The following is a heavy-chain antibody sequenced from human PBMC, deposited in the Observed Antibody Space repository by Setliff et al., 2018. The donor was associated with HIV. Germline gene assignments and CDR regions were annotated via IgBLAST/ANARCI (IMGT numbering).Heavy chain of an antibody. J-gene: IGHJ2*01. CDR3: ARHDGTYCGGDCYLLGYFDL. CDR2: IYHSGST. V-gene: IGHV4-38-2*01. D-gene: IGHD2-21*02. Sequence: SETLSLTCAVSAYSINSGYYWGWIRQSPGKGLEWIASIYHSGSTYYNPSLKSRVTISVDTSKNQFSLKLSCVTAADTAVYYCARHDGTYCGGDCYLLGYFDLWGRGTRVTVSS. CDR1: AYSINSGYY.